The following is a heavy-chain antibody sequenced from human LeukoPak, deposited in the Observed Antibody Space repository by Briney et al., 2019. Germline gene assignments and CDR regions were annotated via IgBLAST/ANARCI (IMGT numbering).Heavy chain of an antibody. CDR3: ARAGGGVVVVPAAIGAFDI. J-gene: IGHJ3*02. CDR1: GFTFSSYW. V-gene: IGHV3-7*01. Sequence: PGGSLRLSCAASGFTFSSYWMSWVRQAPGKGLEWVANIKQDGSEKYYVDSVKGRFTISRDSAKNSLYLQMNSLRAEDTAVYYCARAGGGVVVVPAAIGAFDIWGQGTMVTVSS. D-gene: IGHD2-2*01. CDR2: IKQDGSEK.